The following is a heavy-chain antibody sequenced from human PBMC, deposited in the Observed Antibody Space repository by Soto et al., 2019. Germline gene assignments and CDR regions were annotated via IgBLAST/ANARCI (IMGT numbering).Heavy chain of an antibody. V-gene: IGHV3-30-3*01. CDR2: ISDDGSSK. D-gene: IGHD4-17*01. J-gene: IGHJ5*02. CDR1: GFIFSSYA. Sequence: QVQLVESGGGVVQPGRSLRLSCAASGFIFSSYAMHWVRQAPGKRLEWVAFISDDGSSKYYADSVKGRFTISRDNYKNTLYLQMNRLSAEDTAVYYCTRADLTVTLSVFDPWGQGTLVTVSS. CDR3: TRADLTVTLSVFDP.